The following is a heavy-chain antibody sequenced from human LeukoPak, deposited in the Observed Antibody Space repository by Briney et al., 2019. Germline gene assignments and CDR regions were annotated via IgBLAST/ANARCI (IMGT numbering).Heavy chain of an antibody. V-gene: IGHV3-30*03. J-gene: IGHJ4*02. CDR1: GFTFSSYA. Sequence: PGGSLRLSCAASGFTFSSYAIHWVRQAPDKGLEWLAVISSDGRDKHHADSVKGRFTISRDNSKNTLYLQTNSLRAEDTAVYYCARDSGSYLQPTDYWGQGTLVTVSS. CDR2: ISSDGRDK. CDR3: ARDSGSYLQPTDY. D-gene: IGHD1-26*01.